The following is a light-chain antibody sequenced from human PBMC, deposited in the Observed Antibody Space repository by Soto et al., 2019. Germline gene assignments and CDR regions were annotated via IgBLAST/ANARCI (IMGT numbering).Light chain of an antibody. J-gene: IGKJ2*01. CDR3: QQYDIGPPYT. Sequence: VMKKSPATLSVSPGERATLSCRASQSVNRNLAWYQQKPGQPPMLLIYGASTRATAIPVRFSGSGSGTDFILTINRLEPEDFAIYYCQQYDIGPPYTFGQGTKVDIK. V-gene: IGKV3-15*01. CDR2: GAS. CDR1: QSVNRN.